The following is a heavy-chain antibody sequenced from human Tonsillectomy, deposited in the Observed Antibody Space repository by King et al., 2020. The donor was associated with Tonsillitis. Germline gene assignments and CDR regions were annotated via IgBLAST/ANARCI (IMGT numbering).Heavy chain of an antibody. Sequence: VQLVESGGGLVKPGGSLRLSCAASGFTLSSYTMNWVRQAPGKGLEWVSSIXCGRSYXXYTDSVKGRFTISRDNAKNSLFLQMNSLRAEDTAVYYCARALEVPYGRYYFDYWGQGTLVTVSS. CDR2: IXCGRSYX. J-gene: IGHJ4*02. CDR3: ARALEVPYGRYYFDY. CDR1: GFTLSSYT. V-gene: IGHV3-21*01. D-gene: IGHD3-10*01.